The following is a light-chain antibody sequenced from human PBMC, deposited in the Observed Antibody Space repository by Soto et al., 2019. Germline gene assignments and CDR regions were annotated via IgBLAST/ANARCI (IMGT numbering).Light chain of an antibody. V-gene: IGKV3-11*01. CDR1: QSVSSY. Sequence: EIVLTQSPATLSLSPGERATLSCRASQSVSSYLACYQQKPGQAPRLLIYDASNRATGIQARFSGSGSGTDFTLTNSSLEPEDFAVYHCQQRSNWPLTFGGGTKVEIK. J-gene: IGKJ4*01. CDR2: DAS. CDR3: QQRSNWPLT.